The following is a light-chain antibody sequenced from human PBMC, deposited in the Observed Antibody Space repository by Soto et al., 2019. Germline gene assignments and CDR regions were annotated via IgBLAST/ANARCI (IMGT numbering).Light chain of an antibody. CDR2: GAS. V-gene: IGKV3-20*01. CDR3: QQYGSSPPWT. J-gene: IGKJ1*01. Sequence: VLTQSPGTLSLSPGERATLSCRASQSVSSSYLAWYQQKPGQAPRLLIYGASSRATGIPDRFSGSGSGTDFTLTISRLEPEDFAVYYCQQYGSSPPWTFGQGTKVDIK. CDR1: QSVSSSY.